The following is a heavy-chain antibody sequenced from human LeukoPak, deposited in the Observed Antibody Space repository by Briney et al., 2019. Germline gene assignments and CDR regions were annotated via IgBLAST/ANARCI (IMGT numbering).Heavy chain of an antibody. CDR2: INHSGST. Sequence: SETLSLTCAVYGGSFSGYYWSWIRQPPGKGLEWIGEINHSGSTNYNPSLKSRVTISVDTSKNQFPLKLSSVTAADTAVYYCARARARTSGRPHYYGMDVWGQGTTVTVSS. D-gene: IGHD3-10*01. CDR3: ARARARTSGRPHYYGMDV. J-gene: IGHJ6*02. CDR1: GGSFSGYY. V-gene: IGHV4-34*01.